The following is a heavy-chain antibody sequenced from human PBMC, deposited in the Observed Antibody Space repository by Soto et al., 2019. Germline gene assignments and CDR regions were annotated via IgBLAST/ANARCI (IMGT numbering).Heavy chain of an antibody. CDR2: IIGSGGSV. J-gene: IGHJ4*02. CDR3: AKGFYGSFDY. V-gene: IGHV3-23*01. CDR1: GFTFSSYA. Sequence: GGSLRLSCAASGFTFSSYAMSWVRQAPGKGLEWVSAIIGSGGSVFYADSVKGRFTISRDNFKNTLYLQMNSLRAEDTALFYCAKGFYGSFDYWGQGTLVTVSS. D-gene: IGHD3-10*01.